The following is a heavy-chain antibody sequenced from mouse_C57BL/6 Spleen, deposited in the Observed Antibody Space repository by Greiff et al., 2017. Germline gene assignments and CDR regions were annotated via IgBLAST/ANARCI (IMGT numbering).Heavy chain of an antibody. Sequence: EVKLQESGGGLVQPGGSLKLSCAASGFTFSDYGMAWVRQAPRKGPEWVAFISNLAYSIYYADTVTGRFTISRENAKNTLYLEMSSLRSEDTAMYYCASLVSIWYFDVWGTGTTVTVSS. CDR2: ISNLAYSI. V-gene: IGHV5-15*01. CDR3: ASLVSIWYFDV. J-gene: IGHJ1*03. D-gene: IGHD2-10*02. CDR1: GFTFSDYG.